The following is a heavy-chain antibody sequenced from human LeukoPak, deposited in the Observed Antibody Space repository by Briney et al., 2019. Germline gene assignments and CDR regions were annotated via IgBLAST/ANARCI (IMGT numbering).Heavy chain of an antibody. J-gene: IGHJ6*03. CDR3: ARGRETVTRRGYYYYMDV. CDR2: INPSGGST. D-gene: IGHD5-24*01. CDR1: GYTFTSYY. Sequence: PWASVKVSCKASGYTFTSYYMHWVRQAPGQGLEWMGIINPSGGSTSYAQKFQGRVTMTRDMSTSTVYMELSSLRSEDTAVYYCARGRETVTRRGYYYYMDVWGRGTTVTVSS. V-gene: IGHV1-46*01.